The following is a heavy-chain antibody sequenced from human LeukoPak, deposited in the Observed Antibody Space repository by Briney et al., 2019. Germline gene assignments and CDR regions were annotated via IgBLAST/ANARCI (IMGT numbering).Heavy chain of an antibody. J-gene: IGHJ5*02. Sequence: KPSETLSLTCTVSGVSISSSDYSWGWFRQPPGKGLEWIARSYYSGITYYNKPLKSRVTISVDTSKNQFSLKLSSVTAADTAVYYCTRHQDLGYPSWFDPWGQGTLVTVSS. CDR1: GVSISSSDYS. V-gene: IGHV4-39*01. CDR2: SYYSGIT. D-gene: IGHD3-16*02. CDR3: TRHQDLGYPSWFDP.